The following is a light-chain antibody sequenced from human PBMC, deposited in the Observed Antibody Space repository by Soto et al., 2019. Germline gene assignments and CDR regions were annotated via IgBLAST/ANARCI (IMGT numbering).Light chain of an antibody. V-gene: IGKV3-15*01. CDR1: QSVSSN. CDR3: QQRDIWPWT. CDR2: GAS. J-gene: IGKJ1*01. Sequence: EIVMTQSPATLSVSPGERATLSCRASQSVSSNLAWYQQKPGQAPRLLIYGASTRATGIPARFSGSGSGTDFTLTISSLGPEDFAVYYCQQRDIWPWTFGQGTKVDIK.